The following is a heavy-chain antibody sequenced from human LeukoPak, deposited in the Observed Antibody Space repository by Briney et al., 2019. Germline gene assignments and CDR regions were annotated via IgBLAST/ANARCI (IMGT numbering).Heavy chain of an antibody. Sequence: PGGSLRLSCAASGFTFSSYGMNWVRQAPGKGLEWVAVIWYDGSNKYDGASVKGRFTISRDNSKNTLYLQMNSLRAEDTAVYYCARGGSGSWYNDYWGQGTLVTVSS. CDR2: IWYDGSNK. CDR3: ARGGSGSWYNDY. D-gene: IGHD6-13*01. V-gene: IGHV3-33*01. J-gene: IGHJ4*02. CDR1: GFTFSSYG.